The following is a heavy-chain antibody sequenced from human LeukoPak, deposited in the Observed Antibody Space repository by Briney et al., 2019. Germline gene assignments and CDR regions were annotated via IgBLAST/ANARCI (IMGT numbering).Heavy chain of an antibody. J-gene: IGHJ6*02. CDR3: ARELRGYSYRSDGMDV. CDR2: IIPILGIA. D-gene: IGHD5-18*01. CDR1: GGTFSGYA. V-gene: IGHV1-69*04. Sequence: ASVKVSCKASGGTFSGYAISRVRQAPGQGLEWMGRIIPILGIANYAQKFQGRVTITADKSTSTAYMELSSLRSEDTAVYCCARELRGYSYRSDGMDVWGQGTTVTVSS.